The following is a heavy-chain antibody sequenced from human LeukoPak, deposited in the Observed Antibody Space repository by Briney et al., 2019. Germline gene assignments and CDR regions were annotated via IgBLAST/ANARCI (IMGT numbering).Heavy chain of an antibody. CDR2: ISSSSSTI. J-gene: IGHJ4*02. Sequence: GGSLRLSCAASGFTFSSYSMNWARQAPGKGLEWVSYISSSSSTIYYADSVKGRFTISRDSAKNSLYLQMNSLRDEDTAVYYCARASRLGPVIFDYWGQGTLVTVSS. CDR1: GFTFSSYS. V-gene: IGHV3-48*02. CDR3: ARASRLGPVIFDY. D-gene: IGHD2/OR15-2a*01.